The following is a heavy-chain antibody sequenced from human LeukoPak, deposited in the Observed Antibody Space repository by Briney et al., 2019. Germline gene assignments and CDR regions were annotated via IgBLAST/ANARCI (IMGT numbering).Heavy chain of an antibody. CDR3: ARGGYGGNSEAFDI. J-gene: IGHJ3*02. D-gene: IGHD4-23*01. Sequence: AASVKVSCKSSGYTFTSYDINWVRPATGQGLEWMGWMNPNSGNTGYAQKFQGRVTMTRNTSISTAYMELSSLRSEDTAVYYCARGGYGGNSEAFDIWGQGTMVTVSS. CDR1: GYTFTSYD. CDR2: MNPNSGNT. V-gene: IGHV1-8*01.